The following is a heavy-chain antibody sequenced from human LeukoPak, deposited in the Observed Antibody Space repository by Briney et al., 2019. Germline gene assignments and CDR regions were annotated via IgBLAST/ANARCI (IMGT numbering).Heavy chain of an antibody. CDR1: GGSISGGEYH. CDR3: SYRVSEGGRGS. J-gene: IGHJ5*02. Sequence: PSETLSLTCTVSGGSISGGEYHWSWIREPPGKGLEWIGYIYNSATYYNPSLKSRVSISEDTSNNHFSLKVNSVTAADTAVYCASYRVSEGGRGSWGQGTLVTVSS. CDR2: IYNSAT. D-gene: IGHD2-15*01. V-gene: IGHV4-30-4*01.